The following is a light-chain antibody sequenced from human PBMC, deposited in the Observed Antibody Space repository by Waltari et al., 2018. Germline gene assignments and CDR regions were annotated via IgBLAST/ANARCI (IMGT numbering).Light chain of an antibody. CDR2: TAS. V-gene: IGKV1-39*01. CDR1: ESITNS. Sequence: DIQMTQSPSSLSASVGTGVSITCWASESITNSLNWYQQKPGKAPKLLIHTASSLQSGVPSRFSVRGSGTEFTLTISGLQPGDVATYYCQQSYTVAFTFGPGTKLEI. J-gene: IGKJ2*01. CDR3: QQSYTVAFT.